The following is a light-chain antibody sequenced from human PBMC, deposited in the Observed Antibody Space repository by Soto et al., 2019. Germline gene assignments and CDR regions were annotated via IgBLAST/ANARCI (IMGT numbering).Light chain of an antibody. J-gene: IGKJ4*01. V-gene: IGKV1-12*01. Sequence: DIQMTQSPSSVSASVGARVPITCRASQGVSSRLAWYQQKPGKAPKLLIYAASSLQSGVPSRFSGSGSGTDFTLTISSLQPEDFAVYYCQQYNDWPLTFGGGTKVDIK. CDR1: QGVSSR. CDR2: AAS. CDR3: QQYNDWPLT.